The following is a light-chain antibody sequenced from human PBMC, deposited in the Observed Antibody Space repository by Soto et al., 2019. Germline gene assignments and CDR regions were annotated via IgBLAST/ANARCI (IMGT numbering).Light chain of an antibody. CDR1: QSISSY. CDR3: QQSYSTLLT. V-gene: IGKV1-39*01. J-gene: IGKJ4*01. CDR2: AAS. Sequence: DIQMTQSPSSLSASVGDRVTITCRASQSISSYLNWYQQKPGKAPKLLIYAASSLQSGVPSRFSGSGSGTDFTLTISSLQPEDFAPYYGQQSYSTLLTFGGGTKVEIK.